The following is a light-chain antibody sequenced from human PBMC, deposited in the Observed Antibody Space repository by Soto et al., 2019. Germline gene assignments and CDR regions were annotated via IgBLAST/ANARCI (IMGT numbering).Light chain of an antibody. CDR2: GNS. J-gene: IGLJ1*01. CDR3: QSYGDSLSGYV. V-gene: IGLV1-40*01. Sequence: QSVLTQPTSVSGAPGQRVTISCTGSSSNIGAGYDVHWYQQVPGTAPKLLIYGNSNRPSGVPDRFSGSKSGTSASLAITGLQAEDEADYYCQSYGDSLSGYVFGTGTKLTVL. CDR1: SSNIGAGYD.